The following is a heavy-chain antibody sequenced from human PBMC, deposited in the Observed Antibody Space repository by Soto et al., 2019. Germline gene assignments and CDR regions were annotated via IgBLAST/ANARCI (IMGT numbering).Heavy chain of an antibody. D-gene: IGHD3-16*02. J-gene: IGHJ4*02. CDR3: ARLIDDTIMITLGGVIVDY. CDR2: SYYSGIT. V-gene: IGHV4-39*01. CDR1: GGSISSTNYY. Sequence: QLQLQESGPGLVKPSETLSLTCTVSGGSISSTNYYWGWIRQPPGKGLERIGTSYYSGITYYNPSLKSRVTISVDTSKNQFSLQLNAVTAADTAVYDWARLIDDTIMITLGGVIVDYWGQGTMVTVSP.